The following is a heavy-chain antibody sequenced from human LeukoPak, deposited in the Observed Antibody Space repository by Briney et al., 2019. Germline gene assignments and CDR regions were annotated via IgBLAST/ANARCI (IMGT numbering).Heavy chain of an antibody. CDR3: ARVGYSYVINDWSRTGLGAYPTKYYYHMDV. Sequence: SETLSLTCSVSGGSISSGTYYWSWIRQPPGKGLEWIGEINHSGSTNYNPSLKSRVTISGDTSKNQFSLKLSSVTAADTAVYFCARVGYSYVINDWSRTGLGAYPTKYYYHMDVWGKGTTVTVSS. CDR2: INHSGST. CDR1: GGSISSGTYY. J-gene: IGHJ6*03. D-gene: IGHD5-18*01. V-gene: IGHV4-39*07.